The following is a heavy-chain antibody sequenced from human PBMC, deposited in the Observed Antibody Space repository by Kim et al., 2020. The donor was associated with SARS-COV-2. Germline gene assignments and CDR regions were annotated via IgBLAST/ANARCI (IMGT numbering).Heavy chain of an antibody. CDR2: IYYSGST. CDR1: GGSISSSSYY. CDR3: AAYCSGGSCYAPLLFDY. D-gene: IGHD2-15*01. Sequence: SETLSLTCTVSGGSISSSSYYWGWIRQPPGKGLEWIGSIYYSGSTYYNPSLKSRVTISVDTSKNQFSLKLSSVTAADTAVYYCAAYCSGGSCYAPLLFDYWGQGTLVTVSS. J-gene: IGHJ4*02. V-gene: IGHV4-39*01.